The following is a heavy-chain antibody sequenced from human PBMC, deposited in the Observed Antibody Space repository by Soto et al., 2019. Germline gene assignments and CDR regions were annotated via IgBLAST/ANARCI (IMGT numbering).Heavy chain of an antibody. J-gene: IGHJ6*02. Sequence: SETLSLTCTVSGGSISSYYWSWIRQPPGKGLEWIGYIYYSGSTNYNPSLKSRVTISVDTSKNQFSLKLSSVTAADTAVYYCAGLRWLGPYGMDVWGQGTTVTVSS. V-gene: IGHV4-59*01. CDR1: GGSISSYY. CDR3: AGLRWLGPYGMDV. CDR2: IYYSGST. D-gene: IGHD3-22*01.